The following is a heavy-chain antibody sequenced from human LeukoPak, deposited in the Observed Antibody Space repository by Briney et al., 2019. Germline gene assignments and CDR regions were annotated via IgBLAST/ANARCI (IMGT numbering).Heavy chain of an antibody. CDR1: GGSFSGYY. CDR3: ARVRGIAAAGNRYYYYGMDV. V-gene: IGHV4-34*01. CDR2: INHSGST. J-gene: IGHJ6*02. Sequence: SETLSLTCAVYGGSFSGYYWSWIRQPPGKGLEWIGEINHSGSTNYNPSLKSRVTISVDTSKNQFSLKLSPVTAADTAVYYCARVRGIAAAGNRYYYYGMDVWGQGTTVTVSS. D-gene: IGHD6-13*01.